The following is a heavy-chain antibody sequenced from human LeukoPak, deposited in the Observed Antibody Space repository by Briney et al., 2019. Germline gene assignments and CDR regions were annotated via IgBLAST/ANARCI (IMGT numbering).Heavy chain of an antibody. CDR3: AFSLGTPTIDFNS. Sequence: SVKLSCKCSGGTFSSYAISWVRQAPAHGIAWMGGIIIIFGTANYSQKFLGRVTITTDESTSTAYMELSSLPSQATAVYSCAFSLGTPTIDFNSWAKGTLVTVS. CDR1: GGTFSSYA. V-gene: IGHV1-69*05. D-gene: IGHD5-24*01. CDR2: IIIIFGTA. J-gene: IGHJ4*02.